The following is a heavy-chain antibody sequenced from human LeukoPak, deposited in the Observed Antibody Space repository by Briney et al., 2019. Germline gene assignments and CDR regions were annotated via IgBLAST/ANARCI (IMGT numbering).Heavy chain of an antibody. D-gene: IGHD3-10*01. CDR1: GGSISSRSYH. V-gene: IGHV4-61*01. J-gene: IGHJ4*02. Sequence: SQTLSLTCTVSGGSISSRSYHWSWIRQPPGKGLEWIGYIYYSGSTNYNPSLKSRVTISVDTSKNQFSLKLSSVTAADTAVYYCARQERRGSGIDYWGQGTLVTVSS. CDR2: IYYSGST. CDR3: ARQERRGSGIDY.